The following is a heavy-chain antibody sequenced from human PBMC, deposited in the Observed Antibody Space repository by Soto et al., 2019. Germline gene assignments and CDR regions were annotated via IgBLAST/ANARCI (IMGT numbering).Heavy chain of an antibody. CDR2: IYHSGST. V-gene: IGHV4-59*01. CDR3: ARASRNYFAY. Sequence: SETLSLTCTVSGDSISDYYWSWIRQPPGKGLEWIGYIYHSGSTYYNPSLKSRVTISLDASKIQFSLKPNSVTAADTAVYYCARASRNYFAYWGQGTLVTVSS. J-gene: IGHJ4*02. CDR1: GDSISDYY.